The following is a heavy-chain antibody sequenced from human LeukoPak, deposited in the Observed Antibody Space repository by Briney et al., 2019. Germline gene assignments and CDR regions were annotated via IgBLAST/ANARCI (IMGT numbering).Heavy chain of an antibody. CDR3: AFNWNYADWFDP. CDR1: GYTFTSYD. V-gene: IGHV1-8*01. D-gene: IGHD1-7*01. J-gene: IGHJ5*02. Sequence: ASVKVSCKASGYTFTSYDINWVRQATGQGLEWMGWMNPNSGNTGYAQKFQGRVTMTRNTSISTAYMELSSLRSEDTAVYYCAFNWNYADWFDPWGQGTLVTVSS. CDR2: MNPNSGNT.